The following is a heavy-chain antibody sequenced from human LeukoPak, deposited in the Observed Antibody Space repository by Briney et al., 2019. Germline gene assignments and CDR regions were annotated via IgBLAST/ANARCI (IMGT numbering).Heavy chain of an antibody. J-gene: IGHJ6*03. Sequence: ASVKVSCKASGYTFTGYYMHWVRQAPGQGLEWMGWINPNSGGTNYAQKVQGRVTMTRDTSISTAYLELSRLRSDDTAVYYCAREREPGHYYYYYMDGWGKGTTVTVSS. CDR3: AREREPGHYYYYYMDG. CDR1: GYTFTGYY. D-gene: IGHD1-26*01. V-gene: IGHV1-2*02. CDR2: INPNSGGT.